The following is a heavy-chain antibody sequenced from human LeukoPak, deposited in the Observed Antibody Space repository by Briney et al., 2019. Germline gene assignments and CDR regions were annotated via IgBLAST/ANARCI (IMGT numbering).Heavy chain of an antibody. J-gene: IGHJ6*04. CDR2: VDPEDGET. CDR3: ATESRGVVPAANRPSIAAASV. Sequence: ASVTVSCKVSGYTFTDYYMHWVQQAPGEGLEWMGLVDPEDGETIYAEKFQGRVTITADTSTDTAYMELSSLRSEDTAVYYCATESRGVVPAANRPSIAAASVWGKGTTVTVSS. D-gene: IGHD6-13*01. V-gene: IGHV1-69-2*01. CDR1: GYTFTDYY.